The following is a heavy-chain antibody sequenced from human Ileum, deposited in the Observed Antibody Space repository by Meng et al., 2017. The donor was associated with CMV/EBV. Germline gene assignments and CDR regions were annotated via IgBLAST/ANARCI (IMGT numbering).Heavy chain of an antibody. V-gene: IGHV3-30-3*01. J-gene: IGHJ3*02. CDR2: VSYGGDSK. CDR1: GFTFSSYA. CDR3: AREALTSSDAFDI. Sequence: GESLKISCAASGFTFSSYALHWVRQAPGKGLEWVAAVSYGGDSKHYADSLKGRFTISRDNSKNTLYLQVNSLRAEDTAVYYCAREALTSSDAFDIWGQGTMVTVSS.